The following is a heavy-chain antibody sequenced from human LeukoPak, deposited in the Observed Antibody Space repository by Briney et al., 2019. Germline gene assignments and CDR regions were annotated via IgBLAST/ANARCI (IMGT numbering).Heavy chain of an antibody. J-gene: IGHJ4*02. CDR2: IIPIFGTA. CDR1: GGTFSSYA. CDR3: ARGRPSPEYFDH. V-gene: IGHV1-69*13. Sequence: GASVKVSCEASGGTFSSYAISWVRQAPGQGLEWMGGIIPIFGTANYAQKFQGRVTITADESTSTAYMELSSLRSEDTAVYYCARGRPSPEYFDHWGQGTLVTVSS.